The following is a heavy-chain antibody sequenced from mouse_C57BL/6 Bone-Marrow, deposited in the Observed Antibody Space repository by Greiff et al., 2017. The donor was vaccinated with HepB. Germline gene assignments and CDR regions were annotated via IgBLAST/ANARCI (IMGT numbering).Heavy chain of an antibody. CDR2: IWSGGST. CDR1: GFSLTSYG. J-gene: IGHJ2*01. D-gene: IGHD1-1*01. CDR3: ARNPSYYYGSSYDFDY. Sequence: QVQLKQSGPGLVQPSPSLSITCTVSGFSLTSYGVHWVRQSPGKGLEWLGVIWSGGSTDYNAAFISRLSISKDNSKSQVFFTMNSLQADDTAIYYCARNPSYYYGSSYDFDYWGQGTTLTVSS. V-gene: IGHV2-2*01.